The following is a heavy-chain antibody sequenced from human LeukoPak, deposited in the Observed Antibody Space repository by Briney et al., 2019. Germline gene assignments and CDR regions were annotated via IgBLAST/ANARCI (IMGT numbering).Heavy chain of an antibody. CDR2: IYYSGST. CDR3: ARAPYSSSWFGY. V-gene: IGHV4-59*01. D-gene: IGHD6-13*01. Sequence: PSETLSLTCTVSGGSISSYYWSWIRQPPGKGLEWIGYIYYSGSTNYNPSLKSRVTISVDTSKNQFSLKLSSVTAADTAVYYCARAPYSSSWFGYWGQGTLVTVSS. J-gene: IGHJ5*01. CDR1: GGSISSYY.